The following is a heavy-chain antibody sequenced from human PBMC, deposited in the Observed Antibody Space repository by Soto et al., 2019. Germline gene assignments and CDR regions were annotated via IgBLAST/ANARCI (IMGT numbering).Heavy chain of an antibody. Sequence: QVQLQESGPGLVKPSETLSLTCTVSGGSISTDYWSWIRQPPGKGLEWIGYISYSGSTNYNPSLKSLVTISVDTSKNQFSLKLRSVTAADTAVFYCARQFRGGYNALGYWGQGTLVTVSS. D-gene: IGHD5-12*01. V-gene: IGHV4-59*08. CDR1: GGSISTDY. CDR3: ARQFRGGYNALGY. CDR2: ISYSGST. J-gene: IGHJ4*02.